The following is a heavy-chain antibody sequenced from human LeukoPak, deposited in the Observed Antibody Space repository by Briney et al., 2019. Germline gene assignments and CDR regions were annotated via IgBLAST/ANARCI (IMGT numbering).Heavy chain of an antibody. Sequence: ASVKVSCKASGYTFTSYAMHWVRQAPGQRLEWMGWINAGNGNTKYSQKFQGRVTITRDTSASTAYMELSSLRSEDTAVYYCAREPPARMWGTHFDYWGQGTLVTVSS. CDR1: GYTFTSYA. CDR2: INAGNGNT. V-gene: IGHV1-3*01. J-gene: IGHJ4*02. CDR3: AREPPARMWGTHFDY. D-gene: IGHD1-14*01.